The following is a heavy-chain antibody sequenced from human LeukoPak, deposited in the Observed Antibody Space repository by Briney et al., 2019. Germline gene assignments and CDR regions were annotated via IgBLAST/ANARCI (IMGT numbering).Heavy chain of an antibody. Sequence: SVTVSCKASGGTFSCYAISWVRQAPGQGLEWMGGIIPIFGTANYAQKFQGRVTITADKSTSTAYMELSSLRSEDTAVYYCASGIAAASFDYWGQGTLVTVSS. CDR3: ASGIAAASFDY. D-gene: IGHD6-13*01. V-gene: IGHV1-69*06. J-gene: IGHJ4*02. CDR2: IIPIFGTA. CDR1: GGTFSCYA.